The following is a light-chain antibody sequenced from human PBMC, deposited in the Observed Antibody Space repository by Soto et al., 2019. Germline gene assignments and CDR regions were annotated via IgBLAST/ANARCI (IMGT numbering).Light chain of an antibody. V-gene: IGKV3-20*01. CDR1: QSVTNN. CDR3: QQYGSSRTWT. J-gene: IGKJ1*01. Sequence: EIVMTQSPDTLSVSPWERATLSCRASQSVTNNLAWYQQKPGQAPRLLIYGASTRATDVPARFSGSGSGTDFTLTISRLEPEDFAVYYCQQYGSSRTWTFGQGTKVDIK. CDR2: GAS.